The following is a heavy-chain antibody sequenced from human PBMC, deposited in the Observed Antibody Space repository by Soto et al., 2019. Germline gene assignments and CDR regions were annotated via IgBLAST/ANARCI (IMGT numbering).Heavy chain of an antibody. V-gene: IGHV3-74*03. CDR3: ASPGRYSSDSRNALDI. CDR2: IDGDGSGT. Sequence: GSLRLSCVASGFTFSSSWMHWVRQAPGEGLVWVSRIDGDGSGTAYADSVKGRFTISRDNAKNTLYLQMNSLRAEDTAVYYCASPGRYSSDSRNALDIWGQGTKVTVSS. D-gene: IGHD6-19*01. J-gene: IGHJ3*02. CDR1: GFTFSSSW.